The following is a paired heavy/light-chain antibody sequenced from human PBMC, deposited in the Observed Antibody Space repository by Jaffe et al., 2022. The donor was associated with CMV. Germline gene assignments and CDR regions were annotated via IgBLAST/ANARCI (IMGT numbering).Heavy chain of an antibody. D-gene: IGHD6-19*01. CDR1: GYSFTSSW. CDR2: IYLGDSDT. J-gene: IGHJ4*02. V-gene: IGHV5-51*01. CDR3: ARPRGGWPNYFDY. Sequence: EVQLVQSGAEVKKPGESLKISCKHSGYSFTSSWIGWVRQMPGKGLEWMGIIYLGDSDTRYSPSFQGQVTISADKSINTAFLQWSSLKASDTAMYYCARPRGGWPNYFDYWGQGTPVTVSS.
Light chain of an antibody. Sequence: DIQMTQSPSSLSASVGDRVTITCRASQGISNSLAWYQQKPGKAPKLLLFAASRLESGVPSRFSGGGSGTDYTLTISSLQPEDFATYFCQQYYSTPLSFGGGTKVEIK. V-gene: IGKV1-NL1*01. CDR2: AAS. CDR3: QQYYSTPLS. CDR1: QGISNS. J-gene: IGKJ4*01.